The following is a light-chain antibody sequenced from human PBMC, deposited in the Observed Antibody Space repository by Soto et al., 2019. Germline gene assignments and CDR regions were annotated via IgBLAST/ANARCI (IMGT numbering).Light chain of an antibody. V-gene: IGLV2-8*01. CDR2: EVN. CDR1: SSDVSGYKY. J-gene: IGLJ1*01. CDR3: SSYAGINNLGV. Sequence: QSALTQPPSASGSPGQSVTISCTGTSSDVSGYKYVSWYQQHPGKAPKLMIFEVNKRPSGVPDRLSGSKSGNTASLTVSGLQAEDEADYYCSSYAGINNLGVFGTGTKLTVL.